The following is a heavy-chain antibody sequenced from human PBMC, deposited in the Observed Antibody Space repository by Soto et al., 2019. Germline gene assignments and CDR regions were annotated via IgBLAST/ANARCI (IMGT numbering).Heavy chain of an antibody. CDR3: AREWSTSGDLDY. V-gene: IGHV3-30-3*01. Sequence: SGGGVVQPGRSLRLSCAASGFTFSSHSIQWVRQAPGKGLEWVAVISYDGSIKYYADSVKGRFTISRDNSKNTAYLQMNSLRAEDTAVFYCAREWSTSGDLDYWGQGTLVIVSS. J-gene: IGHJ4*02. CDR1: GFTFSSHS. D-gene: IGHD3-10*01. CDR2: ISYDGSIK.